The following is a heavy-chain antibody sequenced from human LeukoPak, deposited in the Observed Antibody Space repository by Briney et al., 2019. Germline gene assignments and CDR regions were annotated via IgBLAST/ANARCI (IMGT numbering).Heavy chain of an antibody. CDR1: GGTFSSYA. D-gene: IGHD2-2*01. V-gene: IGHV1-69*13. CDR3: ARVSGYCSSTSCYVSMGYYYMDV. J-gene: IGHJ6*03. Sequence: GASVKVSCKASGGTFSSYAISWVRQAPGQGLEWMGGIIPIFGTANYAQKFQGRVTITADESTSTAYMELSSLRSEDTAVYYCARVSGYCSSTSCYVSMGYYYMDVWGKGTTVTVSS. CDR2: IIPIFGTA.